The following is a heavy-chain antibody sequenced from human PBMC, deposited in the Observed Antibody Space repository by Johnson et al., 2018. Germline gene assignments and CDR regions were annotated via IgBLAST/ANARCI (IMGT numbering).Heavy chain of an antibody. D-gene: IGHD3-3*01. Sequence: EVQLVESGGGLVQPGGSLRLSCAASGFTFSDYAMSWVRQAPRKGLEWVSGISGSGSDTYKAASVKGRFTISRDNSKNTLFLQMNSLRAEDTAVYYCAKGFTVFGFYYMDVWGKGTTVTVSS. CDR3: AKGFTVFGFYYMDV. CDR1: GFTFSDYA. J-gene: IGHJ6*03. V-gene: IGHV3-23*04. CDR2: ISGSGSDT.